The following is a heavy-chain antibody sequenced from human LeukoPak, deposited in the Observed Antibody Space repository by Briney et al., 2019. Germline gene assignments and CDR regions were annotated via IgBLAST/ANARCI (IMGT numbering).Heavy chain of an antibody. CDR3: ARAFSGRVNWFDP. CDR2: MYHSGST. Sequence: SETLSLTCAVSGGSISSGGYSWSWIRQPPGKGLEWIGYMYHSGSTYYNPSLKSRVTISVDRSKNQFSLKLSSVTAADTAVYYCARAFSGRVNWFDPWGQGTLVPVSS. V-gene: IGHV4-30-2*01. D-gene: IGHD2-15*01. J-gene: IGHJ5*02. CDR1: GGSISSGGYS.